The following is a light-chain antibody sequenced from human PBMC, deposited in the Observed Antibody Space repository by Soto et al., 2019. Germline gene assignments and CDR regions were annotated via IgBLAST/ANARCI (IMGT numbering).Light chain of an antibody. V-gene: IGKV1-33*01. CDR1: QDISNY. J-gene: IGKJ2*01. CDR2: DAS. CDR3: QQYDNLPSYT. Sequence: DIQMTQSPSSLSASVGDRVTITCQASQDISNYLNWYQQKPGKAPKLLIYDASNLETGVPSRFIGSGSATYFTFSISSLQPEDIPTYYCQQYDNLPSYTFGHGTKLEIK.